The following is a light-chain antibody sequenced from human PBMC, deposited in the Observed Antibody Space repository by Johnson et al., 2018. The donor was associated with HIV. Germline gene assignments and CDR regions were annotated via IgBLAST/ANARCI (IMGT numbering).Light chain of an antibody. CDR2: DNN. J-gene: IGLJ1*01. CDR3: GTWDSSPSAGLYV. CDR1: SSNIGNNY. Sequence: QSMLTQPPSVSAAPGQKVTISCSGSSSNIGNNYVSWYQQLPGTAPKLLIYDNNKRPSGIPDRFSGSKSGTSATLGITGLQTGDEADYYCGTWDSSPSAGLYVCGTGTKVTVI. V-gene: IGLV1-51*01.